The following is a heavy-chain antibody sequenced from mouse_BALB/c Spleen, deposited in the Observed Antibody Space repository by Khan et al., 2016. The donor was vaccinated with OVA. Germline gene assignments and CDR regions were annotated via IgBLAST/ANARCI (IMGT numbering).Heavy chain of an antibody. Sequence: VKLEESGPGMVAPSQSLSITCTASGFSLTSYGIHWVRQPPGKGLEWLGIIWAGGSTNYNSALMSRLSISKDNSRSQVFLKMNSMQTDDTAMYFGARNRESDYFDYWGQGTTLTVSS. CDR2: IWAGGST. J-gene: IGHJ2*01. CDR1: GFSLTSYG. V-gene: IGHV2-9*02. CDR3: ARNRESDYFDY.